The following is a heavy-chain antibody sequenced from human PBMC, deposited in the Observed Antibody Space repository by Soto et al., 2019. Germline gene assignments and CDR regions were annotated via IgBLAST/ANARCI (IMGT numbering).Heavy chain of an antibody. CDR2: INPSGGST. D-gene: IGHD4-17*01. Sequence: QVQLVQSGAEVKKPGASVKVSCKASGYTFTSYYMHWVRQAPGQGLEWMGIINPSGGSTSYAQKFQGRVTMTRDTSTSTVYMEVSSLRSEDTAVYYCAREGTVTTPFDYWGQGTLVTVSS. CDR3: AREGTVTTPFDY. CDR1: GYTFTSYY. V-gene: IGHV1-46*01. J-gene: IGHJ4*02.